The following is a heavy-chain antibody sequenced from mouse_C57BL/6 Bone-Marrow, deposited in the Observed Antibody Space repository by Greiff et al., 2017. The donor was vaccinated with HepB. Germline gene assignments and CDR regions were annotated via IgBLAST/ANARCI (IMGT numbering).Heavy chain of an antibody. CDR1: GYTFTDYE. J-gene: IGHJ2*01. D-gene: IGHD1-1*01. CDR2: IDPETGGT. V-gene: IGHV1-15*01. CDR3: TKEGSYYGSSYGNY. Sequence: VQLQQSGAELVRPGASVTLSCKASGYTFTDYEMHWVKQTPVHGLEWIGAIDPETGGTAYNQKFKGKAILTADKSSSTAYMELRSLTYEDSAVYYCTKEGSYYGSSYGNYWGQGTTLTVSS.